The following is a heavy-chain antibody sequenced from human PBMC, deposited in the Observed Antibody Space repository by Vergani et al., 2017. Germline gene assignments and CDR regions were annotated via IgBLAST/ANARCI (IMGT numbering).Heavy chain of an antibody. V-gene: IGHV3-15*01. Sequence: EVQLVESGGGIVKPGGSLRLSCVASGFSFRNAWMSWVRQAPGKGLEWVGRIKSKTDGGTTDYAAPVKGRFTISRDDSKNTLYLQMNSLKTEDTAVYYCTTVSVVVAADAFDIWGQGTMVTVSS. CDR1: GFSFRNAW. CDR2: IKSKTDGGTT. D-gene: IGHD2-15*01. J-gene: IGHJ3*02. CDR3: TTVSVVVAADAFDI.